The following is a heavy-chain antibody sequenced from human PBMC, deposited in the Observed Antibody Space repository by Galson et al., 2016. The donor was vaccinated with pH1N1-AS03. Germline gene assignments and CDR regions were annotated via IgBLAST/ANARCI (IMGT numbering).Heavy chain of an antibody. CDR3: VKLKGWYGEGYFQH. D-gene: IGHD3-10*01. CDR1: GFTVSSNY. Sequence: SLRLSCAASGFTVSSNYMSWVRQAPGKGLGWVSVIYSGGTTFYADSVKGRFTISRDSSKNTLYLQMNSLGVEETAVYYCVKLKGWYGEGYFQHWGQGTLVTVSS. CDR2: IYSGGTT. J-gene: IGHJ1*01. V-gene: IGHV3-53*01.